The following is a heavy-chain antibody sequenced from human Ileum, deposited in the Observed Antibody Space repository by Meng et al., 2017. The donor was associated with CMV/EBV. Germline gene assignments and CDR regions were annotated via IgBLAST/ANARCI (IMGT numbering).Heavy chain of an antibody. CDR3: AKVGFGWYSIDY. D-gene: IGHD6-19*01. Sequence: QGQLVVPGGGVVQPGGSRRLSCAASGFTFSIYGMHWVRQAPGKGLEWVAFIRYDGTVQNYADSVKGRFTISRDNSWNMLSLEMNSLRPEDTAVYYCAKVGFGWYSIDYWGQGTLVTVSS. CDR1: GFTFSIYG. V-gene: IGHV3-30*02. CDR2: IRYDGTVQ. J-gene: IGHJ4*02.